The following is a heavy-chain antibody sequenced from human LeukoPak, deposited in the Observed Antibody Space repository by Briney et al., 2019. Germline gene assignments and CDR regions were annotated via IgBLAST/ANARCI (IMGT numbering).Heavy chain of an antibody. CDR2: FYDSVST. J-gene: IGHJ5*02. CDR3: ARHYTSLTARSAP. V-gene: IGHV4-39*01. Sequence: SSETLSLTCTVSGGSIDSRSHYWGWIRQPPGKGLEWIGRFYDSVSTYYHPSLKSRVPISVDTSKNKYSLNVRSVTTAETAVVLSARHYTSLTARSAPWGQGTLVTVPS. D-gene: IGHD3-16*01. CDR1: GGSIDSRSHY.